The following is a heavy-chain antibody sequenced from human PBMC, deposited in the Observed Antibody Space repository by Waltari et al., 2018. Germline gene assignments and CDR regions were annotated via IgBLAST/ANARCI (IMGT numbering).Heavy chain of an antibody. V-gene: IGHV1-2*06. D-gene: IGHD4-17*01. CDR3: ARDLGSDYGNRDY. J-gene: IGHJ4*02. CDR1: GYTFTGYY. Sequence: QVHLVQSGAEVKKPGASVKVSCKASGYTFTGYYIQWVRRAPDQGLEWRGRINPTIEDTNDAQKFRGRVTLTRDTSINTAYMELSSLKSDDPAVYYCARDLGSDYGNRDYWGQGTLVTVPS. CDR2: INPTIEDT.